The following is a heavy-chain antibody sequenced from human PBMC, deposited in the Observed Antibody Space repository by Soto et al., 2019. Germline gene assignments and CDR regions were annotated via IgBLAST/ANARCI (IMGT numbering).Heavy chain of an antibody. V-gene: IGHV3-74*01. J-gene: IGHJ4*02. Sequence: EVQLVESGGGLVQPGGSLRLSCAASGFIFSSDWMNWVRQAPGKGLVWLSRISFDGSNTNYADSVKGRFTISRDNARNTLYLQMNSLTAEVTAVYYCARGRRGAFYFDYWGQGTLVIVSS. CDR2: ISFDGSNT. CDR3: ARGRRGAFYFDY. D-gene: IGHD1-26*01. CDR1: GFIFSSDW.